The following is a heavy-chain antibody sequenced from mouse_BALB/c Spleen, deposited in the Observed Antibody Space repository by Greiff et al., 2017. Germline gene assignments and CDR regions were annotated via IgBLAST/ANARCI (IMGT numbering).Heavy chain of an antibody. V-gene: IGHV5-12-1*01. CDR3: ARHVTAEGYYYAMDY. CDR1: GFAFSSYD. J-gene: IGHJ4*01. D-gene: IGHD1-2*01. CDR2: ISSGGGST. Sequence: DVKLVESGGGLVKPGGSLKLSCAASGFAFSSYDMSWVRQTPEKSLEWVAYISSGGGSTYYPDTVKGRFTISRDNAKNTLYLQMSSLKSEDTAMYYCARHVTAEGYYYAMDYWGQGTSVTVSS.